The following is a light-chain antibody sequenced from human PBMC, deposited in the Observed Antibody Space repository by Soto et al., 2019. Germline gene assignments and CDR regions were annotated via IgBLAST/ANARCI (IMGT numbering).Light chain of an antibody. CDR3: NSYTSSTTGV. CDR1: STDVGRYDF. Sequence: QSALTQPPSASGSPGQSVTISCSGTSTDVGRYDFVSWYQLHPGNVPKLLIYEVTNRPSGVSTRFSGSRSGNTASLTISGLQAEDEADYYCNSYTSSTTGVFGGGTQLTVL. J-gene: IGLJ3*02. V-gene: IGLV2-14*01. CDR2: EVT.